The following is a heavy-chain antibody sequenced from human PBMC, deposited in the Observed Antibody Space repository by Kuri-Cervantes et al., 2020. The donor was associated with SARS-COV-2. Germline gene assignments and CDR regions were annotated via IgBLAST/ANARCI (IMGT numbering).Heavy chain of an antibody. V-gene: IGHV1-2*04. CDR1: GYTFTGYY. CDR2: INPTSGGT. J-gene: IGHJ4*02. D-gene: IGHD3-16*01. Sequence: ASVKVSCKASGYTFTGYYIHWVRQAPGQGLEWMGWINPTSGGTNYAQKFQGWVTMTRDTSISTAYMELSRLRSDDTAVYYCSREGGFGMDDYWGQGTLVTVSS. CDR3: SREGGFGMDDY.